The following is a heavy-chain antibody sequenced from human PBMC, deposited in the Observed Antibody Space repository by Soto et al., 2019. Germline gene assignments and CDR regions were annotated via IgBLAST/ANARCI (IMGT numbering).Heavy chain of an antibody. D-gene: IGHD6-19*01. V-gene: IGHV3-7*05. CDR1: EFTFGTSW. CDR3: TAGSGWESDT. CDR2: IKQDGCEK. J-gene: IGHJ5*02. Sequence: DVQLVESGGGLVQPGGSLRLSCAVSEFTFGTSWMTWVRQGPGKGLEWVANIKQDGCEKHYLESVRGRFSISRDNAKKSLYLEMNSLRAEDTAVYYCTAGSGWESDTWGQGTLVTVSS.